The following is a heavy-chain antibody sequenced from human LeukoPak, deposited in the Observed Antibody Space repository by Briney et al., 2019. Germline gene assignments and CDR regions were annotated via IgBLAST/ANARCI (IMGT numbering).Heavy chain of an antibody. Sequence: SETLSLTCVVSDYSISSGYYWGWIRQPPGKGLEWSGSFSHSASIYYNPSLKSRVSISVDTSKDQFSLRLSSVTAADTAIYYCAIWSGVAAASRDYYYHNYMDVWGKGTTVTVSS. V-gene: IGHV4-38-2*01. CDR1: DYSISSGYY. CDR2: FSHSASI. D-gene: IGHD6-13*01. CDR3: AIWSGVAAASRDYYYHNYMDV. J-gene: IGHJ6*03.